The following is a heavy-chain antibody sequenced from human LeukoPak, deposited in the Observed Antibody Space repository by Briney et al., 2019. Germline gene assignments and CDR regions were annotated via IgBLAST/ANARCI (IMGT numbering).Heavy chain of an antibody. CDR2: IYTSGST. V-gene: IGHV4-4*07. CDR1: GCSISSYY. Sequence: SETLSLTCTVSGCSISSYYWSWIRQPAGKGLEWIGRIYTSGSTNYNPSLKSRVTISVDKSKNQFSLKLSSVTAADTAVYYCAREQWLVRRYFDYWGQGTLVTVSS. CDR3: AREQWLVRRYFDY. D-gene: IGHD6-19*01. J-gene: IGHJ4*02.